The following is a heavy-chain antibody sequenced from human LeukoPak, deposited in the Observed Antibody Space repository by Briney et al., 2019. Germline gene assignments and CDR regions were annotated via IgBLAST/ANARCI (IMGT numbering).Heavy chain of an antibody. CDR1: GYTFTGYY. CDR2: INPNSGGT. Sequence: ASVKVSCKASGYTFTGYYMHWVRQAPGQGLEWMGWINPNSGGTNYAQKFQGRVTMTRDTSISTAYMELSRLRSDDTAVYYCARDHRAYTAMVTCFDYWGQGPLVTVSS. CDR3: ARDHRAYTAMVTCFDY. V-gene: IGHV1-2*02. D-gene: IGHD5-18*01. J-gene: IGHJ4*02.